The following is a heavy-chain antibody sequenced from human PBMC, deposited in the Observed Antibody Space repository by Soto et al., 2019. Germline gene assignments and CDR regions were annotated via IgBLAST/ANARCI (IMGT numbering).Heavy chain of an antibody. J-gene: IGHJ4*02. D-gene: IGHD6-6*01. Sequence: GGSLRLSCAGSGFTFSNYAMSWVRQAPGKGLEWVSAISSAVNTYYADSVKGRFTISRDNSKNTLSLQMNSLRAEDTAVYYCAKQVRDGTSSPYYFDYWGQGTLVTVSS. V-gene: IGHV3-23*01. CDR1: GFTFSNYA. CDR3: AKQVRDGTSSPYYFDY. CDR2: ISSAVNT.